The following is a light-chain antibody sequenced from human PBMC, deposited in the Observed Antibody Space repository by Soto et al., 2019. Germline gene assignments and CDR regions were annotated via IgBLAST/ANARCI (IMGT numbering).Light chain of an antibody. J-gene: IGLJ1*01. Sequence: QSALTQPASVSGSPGQSVTISCTGTSSDVGGDYDVSWYQQLPGKAPKLLIYGISNRPSGVSDRFSGSKSGNTASLAIPGLQAEDETDYYCHSYTSSRGVVFGTGTKLTVL. CDR1: SSDVGGDYD. CDR2: GIS. V-gene: IGLV2-14*01. CDR3: HSYTSSRGVV.